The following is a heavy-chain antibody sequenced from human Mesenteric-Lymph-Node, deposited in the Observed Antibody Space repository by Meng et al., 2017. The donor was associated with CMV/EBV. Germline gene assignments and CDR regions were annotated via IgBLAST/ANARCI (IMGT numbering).Heavy chain of an antibody. D-gene: IGHD3/OR15-3a*01. CDR2: ISSSSSYI. Sequence: SCAASGFTFSSYSMNWVRQAPGKGLEWVSSISSSSSYIYYADSVKGRFTISRDNAKNSLYLQMNSLRSDDTAVYYCARGGFLDLDYYYYYGMDVWGQGTTVTVSS. CDR1: GFTFSSYS. J-gene: IGHJ6*02. V-gene: IGHV3-21*04. CDR3: ARGGFLDLDYYYYYGMDV.